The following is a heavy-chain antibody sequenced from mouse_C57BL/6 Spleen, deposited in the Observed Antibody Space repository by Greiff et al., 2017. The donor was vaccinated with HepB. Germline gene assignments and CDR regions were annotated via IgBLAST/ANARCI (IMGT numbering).Heavy chain of an antibody. CDR1: GYTFTSYW. CDR2: IDPSDSYT. D-gene: IGHD1-1*01. CDR3: ARGPLYGSSRYFDY. V-gene: IGHV1-59*01. J-gene: IGHJ2*01. Sequence: QVQLQQPGAELVRPGTSVKLSCKASGYTFTSYWMHWVKQRPGQGLEWIGVIDPSDSYTNYNQKFKGKATLTVDTSSSTAYMQLSSLTSEDSAVYYCARGPLYGSSRYFDYWGQGTTLTVSS.